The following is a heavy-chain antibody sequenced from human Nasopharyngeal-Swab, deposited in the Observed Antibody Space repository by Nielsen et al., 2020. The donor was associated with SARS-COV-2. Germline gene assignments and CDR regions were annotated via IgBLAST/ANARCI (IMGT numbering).Heavy chain of an antibody. CDR3: ARDAGWGGKYGSNWFDP. Sequence: GESLKISCAASGLTFSSYSMNWVRQAPGKGLEWVSSISSSSSYIYYADSVKGRFTISRDNAKNSLYLQMNSLTPEDTAMYYCARDAGWGGKYGSNWFDPWGQGTLVTVSS. D-gene: IGHD1-26*01. V-gene: IGHV3-21*01. CDR1: GLTFSSYS. J-gene: IGHJ5*02. CDR2: ISSSSSYI.